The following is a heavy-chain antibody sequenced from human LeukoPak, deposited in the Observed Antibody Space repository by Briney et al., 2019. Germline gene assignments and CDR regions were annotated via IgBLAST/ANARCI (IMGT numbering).Heavy chain of an antibody. V-gene: IGHV5-51*01. CDR3: ARGGESFDY. J-gene: IGHJ4*02. CDR1: GYSFTSYW. CDR2: FYLGVFDT. Sequence: LGEPLKISGKGSGYSFTSYWIGWVGQMHGKGLEGMGIFYLGVFDTTYSPSFQGQVTFSAHKSISAAYMQWRSLQASDTAMYYCARGGESFDYWGQGALVTLSS. D-gene: IGHD3-16*01.